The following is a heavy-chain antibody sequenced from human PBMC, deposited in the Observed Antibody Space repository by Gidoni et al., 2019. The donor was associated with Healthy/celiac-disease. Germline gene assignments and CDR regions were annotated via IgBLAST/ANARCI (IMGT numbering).Heavy chain of an antibody. D-gene: IGHD3-10*01. J-gene: IGHJ4*02. V-gene: IGHV3-9*01. CDR3: AKDMGIMVRGVMNY. CDR1: GFTFDDYA. CDR2: ISWNSGSI. Sequence: EVQLVESGGGLVQPGRSLRLSCAASGFTFDDYAMHWVRHAPGKGLEWVSGISWNSGSIGYADSVKGRFTISRDNAKNSLYLQMNSLRAEDTALYYCAKDMGIMVRGVMNYWGQGTLVTVSS.